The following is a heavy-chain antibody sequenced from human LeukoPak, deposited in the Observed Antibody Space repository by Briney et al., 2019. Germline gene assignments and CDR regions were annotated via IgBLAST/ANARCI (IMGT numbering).Heavy chain of an antibody. CDR2: ISSSGSTI. CDR1: GFTFSDYY. V-gene: IGHV3-11*04. D-gene: IGHD3-16*01. CDR3: ARVGLAMLSYYYYMDV. Sequence: GGSLRLSCAASGFTFSDYYMSWIRQAPGKGLEWVSYISSSGSTIYYADSVKGRFTISRDNAKNPLYLQMNSLRAEDTAVYYCARVGLAMLSYYYYMDVWGKGTTVTVSS. J-gene: IGHJ6*03.